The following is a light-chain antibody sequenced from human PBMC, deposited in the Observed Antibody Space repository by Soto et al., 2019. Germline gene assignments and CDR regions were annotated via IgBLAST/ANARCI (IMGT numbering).Light chain of an antibody. Sequence: DIVLTQSPGTLSLSAGERATLSCRASQSVRSSSLAWYQQKPGQAPRLLIYGASSRATGIPDRFSGGGSGTDFTLTISRLEPEDCAEYYGQHYGSSPPFSFGQGTLLEIK. CDR1: QSVRSSS. CDR2: GAS. CDR3: QHYGSSPPFS. V-gene: IGKV3-20*01. J-gene: IGKJ5*01.